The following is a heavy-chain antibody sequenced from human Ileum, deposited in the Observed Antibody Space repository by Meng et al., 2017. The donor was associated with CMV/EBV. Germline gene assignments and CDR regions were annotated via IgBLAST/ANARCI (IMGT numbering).Heavy chain of an antibody. V-gene: IGHV3-7*01. CDR3: ARVAQRYYDFWSGNDFDY. Sequence: GESLKISCAASGFTFSSYWMSWVRQAPGKGLEWVANIKQDGSEKYYVDPVKGRFTISRDNAKNSLYLQMNSLRAEDTAVYYCARVAQRYYDFWSGNDFDYWGQGTRVTGSS. D-gene: IGHD3-3*01. CDR2: IKQDGSEK. J-gene: IGHJ4*02. CDR1: GFTFSSYW.